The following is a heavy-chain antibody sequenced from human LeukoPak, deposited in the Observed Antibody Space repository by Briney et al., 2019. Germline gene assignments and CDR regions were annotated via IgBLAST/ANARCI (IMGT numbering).Heavy chain of an antibody. J-gene: IGHJ6*03. V-gene: IGHV3-74*01. CDR3: AKGQAQQWLVSPWNYYYMDV. D-gene: IGHD6-19*01. CDR2: LNSDGSST. Sequence: GGSLRLSCAASGFSFSSYWMHWVRQAPGKGLVWVSRLNSDGSSTTYADSVKGRFTISRDNAKNTLYLQMNSLRAEDTAVYYCAKGQAQQWLVSPWNYYYMDVWGKGTTVTISS. CDR1: GFSFSSYW.